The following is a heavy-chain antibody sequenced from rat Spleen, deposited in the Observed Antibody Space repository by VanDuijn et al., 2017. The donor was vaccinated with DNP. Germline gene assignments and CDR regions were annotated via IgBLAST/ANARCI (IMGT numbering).Heavy chain of an antibody. V-gene: IGHV5-25*01. CDR1: GFTFSDYY. D-gene: IGHD1-6*01. CDR3: ATGRLRIPLFDY. Sequence: EVQLVESGGGLVQPGRSLKLSCAASGFTFSDYYMAWVRQAPTKGLEWVASISPSGGSTYYPDSVKGRFTISRGNAKSTLYLQMDSLRSEDTATYYCATGRLRIPLFDYWGQGVMVTVSS. J-gene: IGHJ2*01. CDR2: ISPSGGST.